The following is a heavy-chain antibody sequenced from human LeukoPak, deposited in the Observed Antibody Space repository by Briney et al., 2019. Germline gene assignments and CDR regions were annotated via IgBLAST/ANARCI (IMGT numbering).Heavy chain of an antibody. CDR3: ARLNGDFTFDY. V-gene: IGHV4-39*01. D-gene: IGHD4-17*01. CDR2: IYYSGST. Sequence: SETLSLTCAVSGGSISSRSYYWGWIRQPPGRGLEWIGSIYYSGSTYHNPSLKSRVTISVDTSNNQFSLNLRSVTAADTAVYYCARLNGDFTFDYWGQGTLVTVSS. CDR1: GGSISSRSYY. J-gene: IGHJ4*02.